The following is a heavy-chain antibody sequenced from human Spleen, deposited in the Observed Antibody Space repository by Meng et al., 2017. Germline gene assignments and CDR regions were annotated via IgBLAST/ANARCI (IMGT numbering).Heavy chain of an antibody. D-gene: IGHD4-11*01. Sequence: QVQLQQGGAGLLKPSETLSLPCAVYGESLSGYYWSWIRQPPGKGLEWIGEINHSGSTNYNPSLESRATISVDTSQNNLSLKLSSVTAADSAVYYCARGPTTMAHDFDYWGQGTLVTVSS. V-gene: IGHV4-34*01. J-gene: IGHJ4*02. CDR2: INHSGST. CDR1: GESLSGYY. CDR3: ARGPTTMAHDFDY.